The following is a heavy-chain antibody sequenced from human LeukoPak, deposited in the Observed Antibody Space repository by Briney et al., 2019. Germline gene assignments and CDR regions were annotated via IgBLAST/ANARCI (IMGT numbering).Heavy chain of an antibody. V-gene: IGHV3-30*02. CDR2: IRYDGSNE. D-gene: IGHD6-19*01. CDR1: GFTFSSYG. CDR3: AKDRHYSSNLFDY. Sequence: GGSLRLSCAASGFTFSSYGMHWVRQAPGKGLEWVSFIRYDGSNEYYADSVRGRFTISRDNSKNTLYLQMNSLRAEDTAVYFCAKDRHYSSNLFDYWGQGTLVTVSS. J-gene: IGHJ4*02.